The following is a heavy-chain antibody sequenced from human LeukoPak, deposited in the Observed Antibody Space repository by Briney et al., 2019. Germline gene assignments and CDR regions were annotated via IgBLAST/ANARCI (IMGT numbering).Heavy chain of an antibody. J-gene: IGHJ3*02. CDR1: GYSISSGYY. D-gene: IGHD3-10*01. CDR3: ARDRGMVREKMDAFDI. Sequence: SETLSLTCAVSGYSISSGYYWGWIRQPPGKGLEWIGSIYHSGSTYYNPSLKSRVTISVDTSKNQFSLKLSSVTAADTAVYYCARDRGMVREKMDAFDIWGQGTMVTVSS. CDR2: IYHSGST. V-gene: IGHV4-38-2*02.